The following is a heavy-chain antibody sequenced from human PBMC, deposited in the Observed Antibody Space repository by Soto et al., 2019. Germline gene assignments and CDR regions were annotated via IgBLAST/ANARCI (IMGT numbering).Heavy chain of an antibody. CDR3: ARVTISLGLVSYFDY. CDR1: GGSVSSGSYY. Sequence: QVQLQESGPGLVKPSETLSLTCTVSGGSVSSGSYYWSWIRQPPGKGLECVGYIYYSGSTNYNPSRTSRVPLSVDTSKNPFSLKLSSVTAADTAVYYCARVTISLGLVSYFDYWGQGTLVTVSS. V-gene: IGHV4-61*01. J-gene: IGHJ4*02. CDR2: IYYSGST. D-gene: IGHD1-26*01.